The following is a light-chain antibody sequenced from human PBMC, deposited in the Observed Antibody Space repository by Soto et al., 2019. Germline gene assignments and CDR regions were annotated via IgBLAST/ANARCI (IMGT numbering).Light chain of an antibody. J-gene: IGLJ3*02. Sequence: QSVLTQPPSVSGTPGQRVTISCSGGRSNIGSNTVNWYRKLPGTAPKVLIYNNNQRPSGVPDRFSGSKSGTSASLAISGLQSDDEANYYCASWDDSLNVTWVFGGGTQLTVL. CDR3: ASWDDSLNVTWV. CDR1: RSNIGSNT. V-gene: IGLV1-44*01. CDR2: NNN.